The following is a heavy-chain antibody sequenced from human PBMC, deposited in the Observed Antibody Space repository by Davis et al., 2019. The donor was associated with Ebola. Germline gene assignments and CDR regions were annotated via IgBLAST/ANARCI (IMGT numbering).Heavy chain of an antibody. CDR1: GYTFTNYY. J-gene: IGHJ6*04. CDR2: INPNSGGT. D-gene: IGHD6-13*01. V-gene: IGHV1-2*06. CDR3: ARRYVAAAGPRDYYGMDV. Sequence: AASVKVSCKASGYTFTNYYMHWVRQAPGQGLEWMGRINPNSGGTNYAQKFQGRVTMTRDTSISTAYMELSRLRSDDTAVYYCARRYVAAAGPRDYYGMDVWGKGTTVTVSS.